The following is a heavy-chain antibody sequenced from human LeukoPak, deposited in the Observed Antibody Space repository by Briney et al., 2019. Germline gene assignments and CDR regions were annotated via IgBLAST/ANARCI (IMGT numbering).Heavy chain of an antibody. J-gene: IGHJ5*02. CDR2: IKNDGSST. Sequence: GGSLRLSCAASGFTFSSHWMHWVRQAPGKGLVWVSRIKNDGSSTSYADSVKGRFTISRDNAKNTLYLQMNSLRVEDTAMYYCTKSDWFDPWGQGTLVIVSS. V-gene: IGHV3-74*01. CDR1: GFTFSSHW. CDR3: TKSDWFDP.